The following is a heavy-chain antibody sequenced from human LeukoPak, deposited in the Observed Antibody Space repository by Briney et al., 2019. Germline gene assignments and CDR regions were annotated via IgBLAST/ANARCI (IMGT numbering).Heavy chain of an antibody. V-gene: IGHV3-74*01. Sequence: PGGSLRLSCAASGFTFSSYWMHWVRQAPGKGLVWVSRINSDGSSTSYADSVKGRFTISRDNAENTLYLQMNSLRAEDTAVYYCARVSTYSAIDYWGQGTLVTVSS. J-gene: IGHJ4*02. CDR1: GFTFSSYW. CDR2: INSDGSST. D-gene: IGHD1-26*01. CDR3: ARVSTYSAIDY.